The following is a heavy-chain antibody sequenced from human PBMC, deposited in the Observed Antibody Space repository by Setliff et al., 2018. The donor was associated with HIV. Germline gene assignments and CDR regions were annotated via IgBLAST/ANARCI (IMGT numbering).Heavy chain of an antibody. Sequence: PETLSLTCAVSGYSISSGYYWGWLRQPPGKGLEWVGSIYHSGTTYYNPSLKSRVTISVDTYKNQFSLKMRSVTAADTAVYYCARRPAGAVAGGYGMDVWGQGTTVTVSS. D-gene: IGHD6-19*01. J-gene: IGHJ6*02. CDR3: ARRPAGAVAGGYGMDV. V-gene: IGHV4-38-2*01. CDR1: GYSISSGYY. CDR2: IYHSGTT.